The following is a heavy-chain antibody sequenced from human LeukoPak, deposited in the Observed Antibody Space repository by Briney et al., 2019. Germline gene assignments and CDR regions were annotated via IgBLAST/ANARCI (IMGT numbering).Heavy chain of an antibody. V-gene: IGHV4-39*07. Sequence: NASETLSLTCTVSGGSISSGSYYWSWIRQPAGKGLEWIGSIYYSGSTYYNPSLKSRVTISVDTSKNQFSLKLSSVTAADTAVYYCARDPFGRNWFDPWGQGTLVTVSS. CDR3: ARDPFGRNWFDP. CDR1: GGSISSGSYY. J-gene: IGHJ5*02. CDR2: IYYSGST. D-gene: IGHD3-10*01.